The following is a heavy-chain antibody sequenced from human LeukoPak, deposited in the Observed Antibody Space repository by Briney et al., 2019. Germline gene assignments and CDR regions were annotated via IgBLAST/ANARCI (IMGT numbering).Heavy chain of an antibody. Sequence: PGGSLRLSCAASGFTFSSYEMNWVRQAPGKGLEWVSCISSSGSTIYYADSVKGRFTISRDNAKNSLYLQMNSLRAEDTAVYYCARGGDCGGDCYPSYNWFDPWGQGTLVTVSS. CDR2: ISSSGSTI. J-gene: IGHJ5*02. D-gene: IGHD2-21*02. CDR3: ARGGDCGGDCYPSYNWFDP. CDR1: GFTFSSYE. V-gene: IGHV3-48*03.